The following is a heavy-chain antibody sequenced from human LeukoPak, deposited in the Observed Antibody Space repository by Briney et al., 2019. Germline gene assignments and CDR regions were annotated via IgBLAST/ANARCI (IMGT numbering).Heavy chain of an antibody. CDR2: VSGSGGST. CDR3: AKGCGGDCYSDFDY. V-gene: IGHV3-23*01. D-gene: IGHD2-21*02. CDR1: GFTFSSYA. Sequence: GGSLRLSCAASGFTFSSYAMSWVRQAPGKGLEWVSAVSGSGGSTYYADSVKGRFTISRDNSKNTLYLQMNSLRAEDTAVYYCAKGCGGDCYSDFDYWGQGTLVTVSS. J-gene: IGHJ4*02.